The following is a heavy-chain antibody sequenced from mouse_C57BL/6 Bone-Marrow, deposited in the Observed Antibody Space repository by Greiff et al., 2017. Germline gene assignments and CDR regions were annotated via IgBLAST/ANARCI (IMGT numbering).Heavy chain of an antibody. D-gene: IGHD2-3*01. CDR3: ARNLGEDGYYVLFAY. Sequence: VMLVESGPGLVAPSQSLSITCTVSGFSLTSYAISWVRQPPGKGLEWLGVIWTGGGTNYNSALKSRLSIRKDNSKSQVFLKMNNLQTDDTARYDCARNLGEDGYYVLFAYWGQGTLVTVSA. CDR1: GFSLTSYA. J-gene: IGHJ3*01. CDR2: IWTGGGT. V-gene: IGHV2-9-1*01.